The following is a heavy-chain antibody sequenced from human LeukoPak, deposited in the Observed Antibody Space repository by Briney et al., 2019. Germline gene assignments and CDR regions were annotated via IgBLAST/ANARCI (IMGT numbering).Heavy chain of an antibody. CDR1: GFTFSDYY. Sequence: GGSLRLSCAASGFTFSDYYMSWIRQAPGKGLEWVSAISGSGGSTYYADSVKGRFTISRDNSKNTLYLQMNSLRAEDTAVYYCAKEYQGVRIAARLRVVEAFDIWGQGTMVTVSS. J-gene: IGHJ3*02. D-gene: IGHD6-6*01. CDR2: ISGSGGST. CDR3: AKEYQGVRIAARLRVVEAFDI. V-gene: IGHV3-23*01.